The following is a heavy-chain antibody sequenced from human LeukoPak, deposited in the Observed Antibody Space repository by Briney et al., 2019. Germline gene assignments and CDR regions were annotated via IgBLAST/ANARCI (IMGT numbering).Heavy chain of an antibody. D-gene: IGHD3-22*01. Sequence: PSETLSLTCTVSGGSISSYYWSWIRQPAGKGLEWIGRIYTSGSTNYNPSLKSRVTMSVDTSKHQFSLKLSSVTAADTAVYYCARVNSYYYDSSGYYIFDYWGQGTLVTVSS. J-gene: IGHJ4*02. CDR2: IYTSGST. CDR1: GGSISSYY. V-gene: IGHV4-4*07. CDR3: ARVNSYYYDSSGYYIFDY.